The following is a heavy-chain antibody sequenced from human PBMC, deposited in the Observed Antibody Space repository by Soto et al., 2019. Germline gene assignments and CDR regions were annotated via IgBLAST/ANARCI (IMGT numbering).Heavy chain of an antibody. D-gene: IGHD6-13*01. CDR3: ARAYSSSWYSWWFDP. J-gene: IGHJ5*02. CDR2: VNHSGST. CDR1: GGSFSGYY. V-gene: IGHV4-34*01. Sequence: QVQLQQWGAGLLKPSETLSLTCAVYGGSFSGYYWSWIRQPPGKGLEWIGEVNHSGSTNYNPSLKSRVTISVDTSKNQFSLKLSSVTAAYTAVYYCARAYSSSWYSWWFDPWGQGTLVTVSS.